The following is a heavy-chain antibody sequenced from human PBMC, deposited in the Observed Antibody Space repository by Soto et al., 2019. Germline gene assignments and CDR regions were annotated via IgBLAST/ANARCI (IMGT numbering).Heavy chain of an antibody. CDR3: AKGPAIVLVPAAMNYYYGMDV. D-gene: IGHD2-2*01. Sequence: QVQLVESGGGVVQPGRSLRLSCAASGFTFSSYGMHWVRQAPGKGLEWGAVISYDGRNKYYADSVNGRFTISRDNSKNTLYLQMNSLRAEDTAVYYCAKGPAIVLVPAAMNYYYGMDVWCQGTTVTVSS. V-gene: IGHV3-30*18. CDR1: GFTFSSYG. J-gene: IGHJ6*02. CDR2: ISYDGRNK.